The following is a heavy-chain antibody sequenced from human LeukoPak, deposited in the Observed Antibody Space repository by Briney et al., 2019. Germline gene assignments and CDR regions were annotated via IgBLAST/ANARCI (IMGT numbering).Heavy chain of an antibody. D-gene: IGHD3-22*01. CDR2: IYYSGST. Sequence: SETLSLTCTVSGGSISSYYWSWIRQPPGKGLEWIGYIYYSGSTNYNPSPKSRVTISVDTSKNQFSLKLSSVTAADTAVYYRARRTSYYDSSGYHDAFDIWGQGTMVTVSS. CDR3: ARRTSYYDSSGYHDAFDI. V-gene: IGHV4-59*08. J-gene: IGHJ3*02. CDR1: GGSISSYY.